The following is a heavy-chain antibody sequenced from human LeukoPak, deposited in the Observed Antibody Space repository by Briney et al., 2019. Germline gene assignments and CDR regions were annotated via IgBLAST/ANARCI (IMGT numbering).Heavy chain of an antibody. D-gene: IGHD6-19*01. V-gene: IGHV1-2*02. Sequence: EASVKVSCKASGYTFTSYYMHWVRQAPGQGLEWMGWINPNSGGTNYAQKFQGRVTMTRDTSISTAYMELSRLRSDDTAVYYCARDIIGSGWYRTDYWGQGTLVTVSS. CDR3: ARDIIGSGWYRTDY. J-gene: IGHJ4*02. CDR1: GYTFTSYY. CDR2: INPNSGGT.